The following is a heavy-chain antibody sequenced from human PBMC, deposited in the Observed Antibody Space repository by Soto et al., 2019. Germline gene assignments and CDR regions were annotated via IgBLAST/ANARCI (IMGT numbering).Heavy chain of an antibody. Sequence: QVQLQESGPGLVKPSGTLSLTCAVSGGSISSSNWWSWVRQPPGKGLEWIGEIYHSGSTNYNPSLKSRVTISVDKSTNQFSLKLSSVTAADTAVYYCARVGYDFWSGPHFDYWGQGTLVTVSS. CDR1: GGSISSSNW. D-gene: IGHD3-3*01. CDR3: ARVGYDFWSGPHFDY. V-gene: IGHV4-4*02. J-gene: IGHJ4*02. CDR2: IYHSGST.